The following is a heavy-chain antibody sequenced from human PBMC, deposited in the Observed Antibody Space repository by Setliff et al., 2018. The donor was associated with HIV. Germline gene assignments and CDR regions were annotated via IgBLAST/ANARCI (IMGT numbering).Heavy chain of an antibody. Sequence: ASVKVSCKASGYTFTGYYIHWVRQAPGQGLEWMGWIHPNSGGTNYAQKFQGRVVMTRDTSISTAYMELSRLRSDDTAVYYCARGPYDSGTNWFDPWGQVTLVTVSS. CDR2: IHPNSGGT. J-gene: IGHJ5*02. D-gene: IGHD3-10*01. CDR1: GYTFTGYY. CDR3: ARGPYDSGTNWFDP. V-gene: IGHV1-2*02.